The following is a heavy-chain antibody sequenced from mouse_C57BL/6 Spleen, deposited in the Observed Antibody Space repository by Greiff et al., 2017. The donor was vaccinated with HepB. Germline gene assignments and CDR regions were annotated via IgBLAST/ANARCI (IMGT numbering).Heavy chain of an antibody. Sequence: VQLQQCGAELVRPGSSVKLSCKASGYTFTSYWMHWVKQRPIQGLEWIGNIDPSDSETHYNQKFKDKATLTVEKSSSTAYMQLSSLTSEDSAVYYCARVYYDYVSYAMDYWGQGTSVTVSS. D-gene: IGHD2-4*01. J-gene: IGHJ4*01. CDR3: ARVYYDYVSYAMDY. V-gene: IGHV1-52*01. CDR2: IDPSDSET. CDR1: GYTFTSYW.